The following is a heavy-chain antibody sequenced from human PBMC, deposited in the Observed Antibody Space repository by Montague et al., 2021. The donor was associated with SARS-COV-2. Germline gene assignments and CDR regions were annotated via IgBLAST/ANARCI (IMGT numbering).Heavy chain of an antibody. CDR3: ARLYIQKTLVGAVGSRLFDX. CDR1: GDSMSSSNSY. Sequence: SETLSLTCSVSGDSMSSSNSYWGWIRQPPGKGLEWIGSISYTGSTSYNPSLKSRVTISVDTSKNQFSLRLSSVTASDTAVYYCARLYIQKTLVGAVGSRLFDXWGQGTLVTVSS. CDR2: ISYTGST. J-gene: IGHJ5*02. D-gene: IGHD1-26*01. V-gene: IGHV4-39*01.